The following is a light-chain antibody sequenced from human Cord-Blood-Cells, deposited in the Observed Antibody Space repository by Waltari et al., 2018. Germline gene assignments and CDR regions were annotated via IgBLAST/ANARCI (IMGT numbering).Light chain of an antibody. V-gene: IGKV3-15*01. Sequence: EIVMTKTPATLSASPGERATLSCRASRSVSSNLAWYQQKPGQAPRLLIYGASTRATGIPARFSGSGSGTEFTLTISSLQSEDFAVYYCQQYNNWPPLTFGGGTKVEIK. CDR3: QQYNNWPPLT. CDR2: GAS. J-gene: IGKJ4*01. CDR1: RSVSSN.